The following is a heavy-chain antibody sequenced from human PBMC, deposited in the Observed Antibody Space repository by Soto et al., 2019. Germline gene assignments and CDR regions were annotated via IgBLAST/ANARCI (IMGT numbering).Heavy chain of an antibody. CDR2: IIPIFGTA. V-gene: IGHV1-69*06. CDR3: AREGGVGATTGWD. Sequence: QVQLVQSGAEVKKPGSSVKVSCKASGGTFSSYAISWVRQAPGQGLEWMGGIIPIFGTANYAQKFQGRVTITAEISTSTAYMGLGSLRSGDRAVYYCAREGGVGATTGWDWGQGTLVTVSS. D-gene: IGHD1-26*01. J-gene: IGHJ4*02. CDR1: GGTFSSYA.